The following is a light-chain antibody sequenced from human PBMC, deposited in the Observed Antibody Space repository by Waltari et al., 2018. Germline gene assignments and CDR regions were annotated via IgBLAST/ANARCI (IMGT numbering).Light chain of an antibody. Sequence: DIVMTQSPDSLTVSLGERATVNCKSSQSVLSNSNNKNYLAWYQQKPGQPPKLLIYWASTRGSGVPDRFSGSGSGTDFTLTISSLQAEDVAVYYCQQYYITPPTFGQGTKLEIK. CDR3: QQYYITPPT. J-gene: IGKJ1*01. V-gene: IGKV4-1*01. CDR2: WAS. CDR1: QSVLSNSNNKNY.